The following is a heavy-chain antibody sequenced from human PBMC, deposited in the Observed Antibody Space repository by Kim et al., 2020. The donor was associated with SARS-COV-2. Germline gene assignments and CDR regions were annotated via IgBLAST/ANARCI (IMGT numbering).Heavy chain of an antibody. J-gene: IGHJ6*02. Sequence: SETLSLTCTVSGGSISSGGYYWSWIRQHPGKGLEWIRYIYYSGSTYYNPSLKSRVTISVDTSKNQFSLKLSSVTAADTAVYYCASVGHMVRGSATSYYYYYGMDVWGQGTTVTVSS. CDR1: GGSISSGGYY. CDR2: IYYSGST. CDR3: ASVGHMVRGSATSYYYYYGMDV. D-gene: IGHD3-10*01. V-gene: IGHV4-31*03.